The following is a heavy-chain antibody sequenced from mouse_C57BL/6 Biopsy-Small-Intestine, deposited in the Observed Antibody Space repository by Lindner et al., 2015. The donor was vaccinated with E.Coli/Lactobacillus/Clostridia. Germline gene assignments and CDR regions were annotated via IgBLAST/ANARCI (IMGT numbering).Heavy chain of an antibody. J-gene: IGHJ4*01. CDR2: INPNNGGT. Sequence: VQLQESGPELVKPGASVKMSCKASGYTFTDYNMHWVKQSHGKSLEWIGYINPNNGGTSYNQKFKGKATLTVNKSSSTAYMELRSLTSEDSAVYFCARGTVVAPYAMDYWGQGTSVTVSS. D-gene: IGHD1-1*01. V-gene: IGHV1-22*01. CDR1: GYTFTDYN. CDR3: ARGTVVAPYAMDY.